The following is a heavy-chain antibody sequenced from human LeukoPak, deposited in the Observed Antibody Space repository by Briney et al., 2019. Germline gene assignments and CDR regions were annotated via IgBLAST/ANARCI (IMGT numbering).Heavy chain of an antibody. CDR2: IYYSGST. V-gene: IGHV4-59*01. CDR1: GGSISTYY. CDR3: ARARTMVRGVIGSGDTFDI. D-gene: IGHD3-10*01. J-gene: IGHJ3*02. Sequence: PSETLSLTCTVSGGSISTYYWSWIRQPPGKGLEWIGYIYYSGSTNYNPSLKSRVTISVDTSKNQFSLKLSSVTAADTAVYYCARARTMVRGVIGSGDTFDIWGQGTMVTVSS.